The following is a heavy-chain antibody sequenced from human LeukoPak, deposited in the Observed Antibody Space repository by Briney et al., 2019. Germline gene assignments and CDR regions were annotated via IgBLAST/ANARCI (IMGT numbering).Heavy chain of an antibody. V-gene: IGHV3-30-3*01. Sequence: PGRSLRLSCAASGFTFSSYAMHWVRQAPGKGLEWVAVISYDGSNKYYADSVKGRFTISRDNSKNTLYLQMNSLRAEDTAVYYCARSTQTYLCDYWGQGTLVTVSS. J-gene: IGHJ4*02. CDR1: GFTFSSYA. CDR3: ARSTQTYLCDY. CDR2: ISYDGSNK.